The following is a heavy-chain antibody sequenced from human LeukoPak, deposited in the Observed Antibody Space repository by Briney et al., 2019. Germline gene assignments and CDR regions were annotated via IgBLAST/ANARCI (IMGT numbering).Heavy chain of an antibody. CDR2: IYYSGST. CDR1: GGSISSSSYY. CDR3: ARQDTMGPDY. J-gene: IGHJ4*02. D-gene: IGHD3-10*01. Sequence: SSETLSLTCTVSGGSISSSSYYWGWIRQPPGKGLEWIGSIYYSGSTYYNPSLKSRVTISVDTSKNQFSLKLSSVTAADTAVYYCARQDTMGPDYWGQGTLVTVSS. V-gene: IGHV4-39*01.